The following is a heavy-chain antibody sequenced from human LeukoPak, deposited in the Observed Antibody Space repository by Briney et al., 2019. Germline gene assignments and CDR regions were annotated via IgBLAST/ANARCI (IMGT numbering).Heavy chain of an antibody. CDR1: GFTFSSYA. V-gene: IGHV3-30-3*01. D-gene: IGHD2-15*01. Sequence: PGGSLRVSCAASGFTFSSYAMHWVRQAPGKGLEWVAVISYDGSNKYYADSVKGRFTISRDNSKNTLYLQMNSLRAEDTAVYYCARAIGVVNVYFDYWGQGTLVTVSS. CDR3: ARAIGVVNVYFDY. J-gene: IGHJ4*02. CDR2: ISYDGSNK.